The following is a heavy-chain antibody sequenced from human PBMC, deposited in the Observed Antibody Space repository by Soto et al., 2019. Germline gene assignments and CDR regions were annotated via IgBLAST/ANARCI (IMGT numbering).Heavy chain of an antibody. CDR1: GGSFSGYY. J-gene: IGHJ6*02. CDR3: ALGSSGYFTYYYYYGMDV. V-gene: IGHV4-34*01. Sequence: PSETLSLTCAVYGGSFSGYYWSWIRQPPGKGLEWIGEINHSGSTNYNPSLKSRVTISVDTSKNQFSLKLSSVTAADTAVYYCALGSSGYFTYYYYYGMDVWGQGTTVTVYS. CDR2: INHSGST. D-gene: IGHD3-22*01.